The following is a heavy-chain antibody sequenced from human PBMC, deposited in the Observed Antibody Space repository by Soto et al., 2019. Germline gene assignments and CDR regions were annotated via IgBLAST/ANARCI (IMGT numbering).Heavy chain of an antibody. V-gene: IGHV4-30-4*01. CDR3: AREKKSSGWNWFDP. CDR2: IYYSGST. CDR1: GGSISSGDYY. Sequence: KPSETLSLTCTVSGGSISSGDYYWSWIRQPPGKGLEWIGYIYYSGSTYYNPSLKSRVTISVDTSKNQFSLKLSSVTAADTAVYYCAREKKSSGWNWFDPWGQGTLVTVSS. J-gene: IGHJ5*02. D-gene: IGHD6-19*01.